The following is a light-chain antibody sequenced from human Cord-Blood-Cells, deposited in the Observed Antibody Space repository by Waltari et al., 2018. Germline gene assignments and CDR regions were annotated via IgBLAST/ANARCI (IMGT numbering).Light chain of an antibody. Sequence: QSALTPPRSAPWSPRQSVTIPCTGTSSNVVGYDDVSWYQQHPVKAPKLRIYDVSKRPSGVPDRFSGSKSGNTASLTISGLQAEDEADYYCCSYAGSWVFGGGTKLTVL. CDR3: CSYAGSWV. CDR1: SSNVVGYDD. J-gene: IGLJ3*02. V-gene: IGLV2-11*01. CDR2: DVS.